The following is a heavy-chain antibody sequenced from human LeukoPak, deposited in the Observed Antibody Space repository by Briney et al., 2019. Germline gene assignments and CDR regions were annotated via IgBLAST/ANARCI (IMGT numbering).Heavy chain of an antibody. CDR2: IYTRESP. J-gene: IGHJ4*02. V-gene: IGHV4-4*07. CDR3: AREWHHVFYY. CDR1: GGSISSYS. Sequence: SETLSLTCTVSGGSISSYSWSWMRQPAGKGLEWIGRIYTRESPNYNPSLKSRVIMSVDKSKNQFSLKLRSVTAAATAVYFCAREWHHVFYYWGQGNLVTVSS. D-gene: IGHD5-12*01.